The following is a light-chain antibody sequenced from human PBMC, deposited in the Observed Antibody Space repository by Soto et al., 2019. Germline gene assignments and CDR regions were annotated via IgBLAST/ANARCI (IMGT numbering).Light chain of an antibody. Sequence: SYELTQPPSVSVAPGKTARITCGGNNIGSKSVHWYQQKPGLAPVLVIYYDSDRPPGIPERFSGSNSGNTATLTISRVEAGDEADYYCQVWDSSSDHPEVFGGGTKLTVL. J-gene: IGLJ2*01. CDR1: NIGSKS. CDR2: YDS. CDR3: QVWDSSSDHPEV. V-gene: IGLV3-21*04.